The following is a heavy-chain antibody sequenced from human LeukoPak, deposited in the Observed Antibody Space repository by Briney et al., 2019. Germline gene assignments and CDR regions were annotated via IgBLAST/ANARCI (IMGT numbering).Heavy chain of an antibody. CDR2: ISAYNGNT. D-gene: IGHD3-10*01. V-gene: IGHV1-18*01. CDR3: ARGLRTLTMVRGVDVGY. J-gene: IGHJ4*02. Sequence: ASVKVSCKASGYTFTNYGISWVRQAPGQGLEWMGWISAYNGNTNYAQKFQGRVTMTTDTSTSTAYMELRSLRSDDTAVYYCARGLRTLTMVRGVDVGYWGQGTLVTVSS. CDR1: GYTFTNYG.